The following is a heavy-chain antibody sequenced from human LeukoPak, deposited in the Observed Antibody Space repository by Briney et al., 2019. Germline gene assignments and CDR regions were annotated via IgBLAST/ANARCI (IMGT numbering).Heavy chain of an antibody. CDR1: GGTFSSYA. V-gene: IGHV1-69*06. CDR3: ARGGSNYGDYDNWFDP. D-gene: IGHD4-17*01. CDR2: IIPIFGTA. J-gene: IGHJ5*02. Sequence: GASVKVSCKASGGTFSSYAISWVRQAPGQGLEWMGGIIPIFGTANYAQKFQGRVTITADKSTSTAYMELSNLRSEDTAVYYCARGGSNYGDYDNWFDPWGQGTLVTVSS.